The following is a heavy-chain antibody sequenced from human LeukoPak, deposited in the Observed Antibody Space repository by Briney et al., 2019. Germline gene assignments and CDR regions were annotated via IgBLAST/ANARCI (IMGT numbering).Heavy chain of an antibody. Sequence: GGSLRLSCVGSGFTFRNYWMSWVRQAPGKGLEWVANIRGDGGEINYVDSVRGRFTISRDNAENSLYLQMNSLRTEDTAVYYCARDWLGATGKGIDCWGQGTLVTVSS. J-gene: IGHJ4*02. CDR3: ARDWLGATGKGIDC. D-gene: IGHD3-9*01. CDR2: IRGDGGEI. V-gene: IGHV3-7*03. CDR1: GFTFRNYW.